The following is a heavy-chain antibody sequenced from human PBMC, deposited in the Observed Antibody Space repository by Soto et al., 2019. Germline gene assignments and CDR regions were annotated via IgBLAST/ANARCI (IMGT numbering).Heavy chain of an antibody. CDR3: ARVFASRFLKWLFPGYNWFDP. V-gene: IGHV4-30-4*01. CDR2: IYYSGST. Sequence: SETLSLTCTVSGGSISSGDYYWSWIRQPPGKGLVWIGYIYYSGSTYYNPSLKSRVTISVDTSKNQFSLKLSSVTAADTAVYYCARVFASRFLKWLFPGYNWFDPWGQGTLVTVSS. CDR1: GGSISSGDYY. J-gene: IGHJ5*02. D-gene: IGHD3-3*01.